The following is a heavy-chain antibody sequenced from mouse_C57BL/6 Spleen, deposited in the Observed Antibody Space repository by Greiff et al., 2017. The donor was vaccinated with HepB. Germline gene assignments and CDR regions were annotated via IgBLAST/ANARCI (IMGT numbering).Heavy chain of an antibody. CDR1: GFTFSDYG. V-gene: IGHV5-17*01. Sequence: DVMLVESGGGLVKPGGSLKLSCAASGFTFSDYGMHWVRQAPEKGLEWVAYISSGSSTIYYADTVKGRFTISRDNAKNTLFLQMTSLRSEDTAMYYCARGGYLAMDYWGQGTSVTVSS. D-gene: IGHD5-1*01. CDR3: ARGGYLAMDY. CDR2: ISSGSSTI. J-gene: IGHJ4*01.